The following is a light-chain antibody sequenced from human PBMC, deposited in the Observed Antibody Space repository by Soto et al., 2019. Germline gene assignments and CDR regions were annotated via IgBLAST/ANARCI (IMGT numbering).Light chain of an antibody. CDR3: QHYSRTLPWT. Sequence: EIVLAQSPATRSLSPGERATVSCGSSQSVSSSYLAWYQQKPGQAPRLLMFGTSNRATDIPDRFGGSGSGTDFTLTISRLEPEDVAVYYCQHYSRTLPWTFGQGTKVDIK. CDR2: GTS. V-gene: IGKV3-20*01. J-gene: IGKJ1*01. CDR1: QSVSSSY.